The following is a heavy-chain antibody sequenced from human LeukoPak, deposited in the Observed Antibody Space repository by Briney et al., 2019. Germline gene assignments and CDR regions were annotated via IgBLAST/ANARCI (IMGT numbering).Heavy chain of an antibody. V-gene: IGHV1-2*02. Sequence: GASVKVSCKASGYTFTGYYMHWVRQAPGQGLEWMGWINPNSGGTNYAQKFQGRVTMTRDTSISTAYMELSRLRSDDTAVYYCARAYGDTANGYRGYYYYYYYMDVWGKGTTVTVSS. CDR1: GYTFTGYY. J-gene: IGHJ6*03. D-gene: IGHD5-18*01. CDR3: ARAYGDTANGYRGYYYYYYYMDV. CDR2: INPNSGGT.